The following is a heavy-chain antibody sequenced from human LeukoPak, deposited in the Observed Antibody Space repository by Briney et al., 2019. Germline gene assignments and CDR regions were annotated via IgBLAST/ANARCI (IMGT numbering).Heavy chain of an antibody. J-gene: IGHJ4*02. CDR2: VNLQGST. CDR3: AREGGPYRPLDY. CDR1: GGSITQTNY. Sequence: SETLSLTCDVSGGSITQTNYWTLVRQPPGKGLEWVGEVNLQGSTNYNPSLMRRVAISVDTSENHISLQLTSVTAADTAVYYCAREGGPYRPLDYSGQGTLVTVSS. V-gene: IGHV4-4*02.